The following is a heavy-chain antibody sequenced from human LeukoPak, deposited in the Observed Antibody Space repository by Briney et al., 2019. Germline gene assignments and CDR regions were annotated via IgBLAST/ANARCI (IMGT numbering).Heavy chain of an antibody. CDR2: ISSSSSYI. J-gene: IGHJ6*02. CDR3: ARGRVAARYLYGMDV. V-gene: IGHV3-21*01. CDR1: GFTFSSYS. D-gene: IGHD6-6*01. Sequence: GGSLRLSCAASGFTFSSYSMIWVRQAPGKGLEWVSSISSSSSYIYYADSVKGRFTISRDNAKNSLYLQMNSLRAEDTAVYYCARGRVAARYLYGMDVWGQGTTVTVSS.